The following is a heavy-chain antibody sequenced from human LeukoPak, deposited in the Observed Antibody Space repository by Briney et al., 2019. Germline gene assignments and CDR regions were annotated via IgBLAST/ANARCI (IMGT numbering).Heavy chain of an antibody. CDR1: GFTFSSCA. CDR2: ISGSGGST. D-gene: IGHD6-6*01. V-gene: IGHV3-23*01. CDR3: ARVVSYSSSSHFDY. J-gene: IGHJ4*02. Sequence: GGSLRLSCAASGFTFSSCAMSWVRQAPGKGLEWVSAISGSGGSTYYADSVKGRFTISRDNSKNTLYLQMNSLRAEDTALYYCARVVSYSSSSHFDYWGQGTLVTVSS.